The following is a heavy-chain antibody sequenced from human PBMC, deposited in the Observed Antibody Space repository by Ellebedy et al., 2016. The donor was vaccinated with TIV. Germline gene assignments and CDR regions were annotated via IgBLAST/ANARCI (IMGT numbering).Heavy chain of an antibody. CDR1: AVPFSASY. CDR3: AREAPTRDRGMDV. V-gene: IGHV4-34*01. CDR2: SNHFGST. J-gene: IGHJ6*02. Sequence: SETLSLXCDVSAVPFSASYWSWIRQSPGRGLEWIGESNHFGSTNYNPSLKSRVAISVDTSKNQFSLRLSSVTAADTAVYFCAREAPTRDRGMDVWGQGTTVTVSS.